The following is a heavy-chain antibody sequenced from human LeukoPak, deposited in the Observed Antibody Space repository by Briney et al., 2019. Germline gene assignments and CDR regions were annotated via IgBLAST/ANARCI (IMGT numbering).Heavy chain of an antibody. J-gene: IGHJ4*02. CDR2: IIPIFGTA. CDR1: GGTFSSYA. CDR3: ARELWGLMVCATQYYFDY. D-gene: IGHD2-8*01. Sequence: SVKVSCKASGGTFSSYAISWVRQAPGQGLECVGRIIPIFGTANYAQKFQGRVTITADKSTSTAYMELSSLRSEDTAVYYCARELWGLMVCATQYYFDYWGQGTLVTVSS. V-gene: IGHV1-69*06.